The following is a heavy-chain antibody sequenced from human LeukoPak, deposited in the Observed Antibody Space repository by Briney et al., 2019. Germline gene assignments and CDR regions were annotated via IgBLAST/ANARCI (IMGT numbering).Heavy chain of an antibody. J-gene: IGHJ3*02. D-gene: IGHD5-12*01. Sequence: GGSLRLSCAASGFTFSSYGMHWVRQAPGKGLEWVAVISYDGSNKYYADSVKGRFTISRDNSKNTLYLQMNSLRAEDTAVYYCARDFRYSFNIWGRGTMVTVSS. V-gene: IGHV3-30*03. CDR3: ARDFRYSFNI. CDR2: ISYDGSNK. CDR1: GFTFSSYG.